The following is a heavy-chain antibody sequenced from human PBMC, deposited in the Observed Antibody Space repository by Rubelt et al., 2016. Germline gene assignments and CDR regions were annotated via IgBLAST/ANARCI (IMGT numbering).Heavy chain of an antibody. CDR2: INHDGSEK. CDR3: ARGGYSSSWYWVY. V-gene: IGHV3-7*01. CDR1: GFTFSSFR. Sequence: EVQLVESGGGLVQPGGSLRLSCAASGFTFSSFRMTWVRQAPGKGLEWVANINHDGSEKYYVDSVKGRFTISRDNAENGLYRQMNSRRAEETAVYYCARGGYSSSWYWVYWGQGTLVTVSS. J-gene: IGHJ4*02. D-gene: IGHD6-13*01.